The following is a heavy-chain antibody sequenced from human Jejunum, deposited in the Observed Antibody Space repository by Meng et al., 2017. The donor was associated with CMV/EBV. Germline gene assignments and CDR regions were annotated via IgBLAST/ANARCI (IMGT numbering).Heavy chain of an antibody. D-gene: IGHD1-26*01. J-gene: IGHJ4*02. CDR3: AREEYSGSIDY. CDR1: EYTFTGYY. V-gene: IGHV1-2*02. Sequence: CKASEYTFTGYYLHWVRQAPGQGLEWMGWINPNSGGTNYAQKFHGRVTMTRDTSISTAYMELSRLRSDDTAVYYCAREEYSGSIDYWGQGTQVTVSS. CDR2: INPNSGGT.